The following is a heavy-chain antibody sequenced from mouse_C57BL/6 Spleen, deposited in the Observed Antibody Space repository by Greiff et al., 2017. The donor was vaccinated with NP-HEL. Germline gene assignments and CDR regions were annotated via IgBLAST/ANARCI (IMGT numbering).Heavy chain of an antibody. D-gene: IGHD1-1*02. V-gene: IGHV1-53*01. Sequence: QVQLQQPGTELVKPGASVKLSCKASGYTFTSYWMHWVKQRPGQGLEWMGNINPSNGGTNYNEKFKSKATLTVDKSSSTAYMQLSSLTSEDSAVYYCARGGVYGPTRLDYWGQGTTLTVSS. CDR3: ARGGVYGPTRLDY. J-gene: IGHJ2*01. CDR1: GYTFTSYW. CDR2: INPSNGGT.